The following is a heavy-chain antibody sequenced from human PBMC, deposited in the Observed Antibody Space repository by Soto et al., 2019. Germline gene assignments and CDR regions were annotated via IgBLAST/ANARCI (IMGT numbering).Heavy chain of an antibody. Sequence: QVQLVESGGGVVQPGRSLRLSCATSGFIFSSYGIHWLRQAPGKGLEWLAIISHDGNKKYYADSVKGRFTISRDNSKNTVYLQMDSLRVEDTALYYCARDGGDFDYWGQGTLVTVSS. V-gene: IGHV3-33*05. CDR1: GFIFSSYG. CDR2: ISHDGNKK. J-gene: IGHJ4*02. D-gene: IGHD3-16*01. CDR3: ARDGGDFDY.